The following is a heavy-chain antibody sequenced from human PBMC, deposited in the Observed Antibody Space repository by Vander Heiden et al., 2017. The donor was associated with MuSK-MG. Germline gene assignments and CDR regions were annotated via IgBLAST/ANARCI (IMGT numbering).Heavy chain of an antibody. CDR1: GFTLSSYW. D-gene: IGHD6-19*01. CDR2: IKEDGSEK. Sequence: EVQLVESGGGLVQPGGSLRLCCEASGFTLSSYWMSWVRQAPGKGLEWVANIKEDGSEKYYVDSMKGRFTTSRDNTKNSLYLQMNSLRAEDTAVYYCARNGGWSVDYWGQGALVTVSS. V-gene: IGHV3-7*01. J-gene: IGHJ4*02. CDR3: ARNGGWSVDY.